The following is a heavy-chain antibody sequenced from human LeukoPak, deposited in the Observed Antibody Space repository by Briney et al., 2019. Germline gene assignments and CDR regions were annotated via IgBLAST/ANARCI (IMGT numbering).Heavy chain of an antibody. Sequence: ASVKVSCKASGYTFTSYDISWVRQATGQGLEWMGWMNPNSGNTGYAQKFQGRVTMTRNTSISTAYMELSSLRSEDTAVYYCARGILGYCSGGSCYRKIYYYYGMDVWGQGTTVTVSS. D-gene: IGHD2-15*01. CDR3: ARGILGYCSGGSCYRKIYYYYGMDV. CDR2: MNPNSGNT. V-gene: IGHV1-8*01. J-gene: IGHJ6*02. CDR1: GYTFTSYD.